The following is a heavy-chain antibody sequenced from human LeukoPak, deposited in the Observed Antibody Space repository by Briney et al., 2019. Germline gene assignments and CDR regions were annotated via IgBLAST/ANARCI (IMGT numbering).Heavy chain of an antibody. J-gene: IGHJ4*02. CDR1: GFTFSNYA. Sequence: GGSLRLSCAASGFTFSNYAMGWVRQAPGKGLEWVLFISGSGGSTYYADSVKGRFTISRDNSKNTLYVQMNSLRAEDTAVYYCAKDRHGSGYWGFDYWGQGTLVTGSS. D-gene: IGHD3-22*01. CDR2: ISGSGGST. CDR3: AKDRHGSGYWGFDY. V-gene: IGHV3-23*01.